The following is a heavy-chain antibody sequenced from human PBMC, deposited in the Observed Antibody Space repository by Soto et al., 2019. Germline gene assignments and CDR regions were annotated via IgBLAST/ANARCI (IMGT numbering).Heavy chain of an antibody. CDR2: MSYDGTTK. CDR1: GFIFSNYV. Sequence: QVQLVESGGGVVQPGRSLRLSCAASGFIFSNYVMYWVRQAPGKGLEWVAFMSYDGTTKSSADSVKGRLTFSRDNSKNTLYLQMNNLRPEDTGVYYCAREVLWSRYFDYWGQGTLVTVSS. V-gene: IGHV3-30*04. D-gene: IGHD2-21*01. CDR3: AREVLWSRYFDY. J-gene: IGHJ4*02.